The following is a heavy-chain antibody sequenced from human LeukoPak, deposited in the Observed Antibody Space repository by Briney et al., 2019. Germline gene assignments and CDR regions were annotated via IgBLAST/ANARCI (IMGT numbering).Heavy chain of an antibody. CDR1: GFTVSSNY. D-gene: IGHD1-26*01. CDR2: IYSGGST. V-gene: IGHV3-53*01. Sequence: GGSLRLSCAASGFTVSSNYMSWVRQAPGKGLEWVSVIYSGGSTYYADSVKGRFTISRDNSKNTLYLQMNSLRAEDTAVYYCARDKLGGYYYYYMDVWGKGTTVTVSS. J-gene: IGHJ6*03. CDR3: ARDKLGGYYYYYMDV.